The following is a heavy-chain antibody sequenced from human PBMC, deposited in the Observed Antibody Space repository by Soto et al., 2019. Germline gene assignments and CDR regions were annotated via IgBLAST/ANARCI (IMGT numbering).Heavy chain of an antibody. CDR2: IYYSGNT. CDR3: AREGGRYCSGGSCQVDY. J-gene: IGHJ4*02. V-gene: IGHV4-39*02. Sequence: QLQLQESGPGLVKPSETLSLTCTVSGGSITSSSYYWGWIRQPPGKGLEWIGSIYYSGNTYYTPSLNSRVTRSVDTSKNQFSLKLSSVTAADTAVYYCAREGGRYCSGGSCQVDYWGQGTLVTVSS. CDR1: GGSITSSSYY. D-gene: IGHD2-15*01.